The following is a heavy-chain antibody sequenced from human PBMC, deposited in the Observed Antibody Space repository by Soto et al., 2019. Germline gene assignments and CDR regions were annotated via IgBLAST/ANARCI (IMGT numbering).Heavy chain of an antibody. Sequence: QVQLVQSGAEVKKPGASVKVSCKASGYTFTSYGISWVRQAPGQGLEWMGWISSYNGNTNYAQKLQGRVTMTTDTTRSTAYMEVRSLRSDDPACYFFAGLGAASLLQHGGRCTRVTVSS. CDR3: AGLGAASLLQH. D-gene: IGHD3-16*01. J-gene: IGHJ1*01. V-gene: IGHV1-18*04. CDR2: ISSYNGNT. CDR1: GYTFTSYG.